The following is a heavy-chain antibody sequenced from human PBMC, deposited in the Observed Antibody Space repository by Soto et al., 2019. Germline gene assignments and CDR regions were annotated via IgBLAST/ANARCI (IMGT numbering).Heavy chain of an antibody. D-gene: IGHD5-12*01. V-gene: IGHV1-18*01. CDR3: TREFSGYDSGYNWFDP. CDR1: GYTFTTYG. CDR2: ISAYNGNT. J-gene: IGHJ5*02. Sequence: QVQLVQSGAEVKKPGASVKVSCKASGYTFTTYGISWVRQAPGQGLEWMGWISAYNGNTHYAQKLQGRVTMTTDTSTSTVYMEVRSLRSDATSVYFCTREFSGYDSGYNWFDPWGQGTLVTVSS.